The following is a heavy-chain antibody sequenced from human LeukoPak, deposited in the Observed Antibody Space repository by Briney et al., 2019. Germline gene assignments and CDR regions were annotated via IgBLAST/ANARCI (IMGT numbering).Heavy chain of an antibody. V-gene: IGHV3-53*01. CDR3: ARVGGYSYQAFDI. D-gene: IGHD5-18*01. Sequence: GGSLRLSCAASGLTVSSKYMSWVRQAPGKGLEWVSVIYSGGSTYYADSVKVRFTISRDNSKNTLYLQMDSLRAEDTAVYYCARVGGYSYQAFDIWGQGTMVTVSS. CDR1: GLTVSSKY. CDR2: IYSGGST. J-gene: IGHJ3*02.